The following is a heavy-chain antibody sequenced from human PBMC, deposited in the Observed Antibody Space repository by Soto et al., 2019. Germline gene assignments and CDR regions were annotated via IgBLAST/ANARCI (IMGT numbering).Heavy chain of an antibody. J-gene: IGHJ3*02. CDR1: GGSISSGDYY. CDR3: ATTLNDFWSGYSLDAFDI. CDR2: IYYSGIT. Sequence: PSETLSLTCTVSGGSISSGDYYWSWIRQPPGKGLEWIGYIYYSGITYYNPSLKSRVTISVDTSKNQFSLKLSSVTAADTAVYYCATTLNDFWSGYSLDAFDIWGQGTMVTVSS. D-gene: IGHD3-3*01. V-gene: IGHV4-30-4*01.